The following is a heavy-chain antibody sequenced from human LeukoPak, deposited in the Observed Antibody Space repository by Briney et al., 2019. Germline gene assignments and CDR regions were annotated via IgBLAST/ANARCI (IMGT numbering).Heavy chain of an antibody. J-gene: IGHJ5*02. CDR2: IIPIFGTP. D-gene: IGHD1-1*01. CDR3: ARSPTGRNWFDP. Sequence: GASVKVSCKASGGTFSSYAISWVRPAPGQGLEWMGRIIPIFGTPNYAQKFQGRVTITADKSTTTAYMELSSLRSEDTAVYYCARSPTGRNWFDPWGQGTLVTVSS. CDR1: GGTFSSYA. V-gene: IGHV1-69*06.